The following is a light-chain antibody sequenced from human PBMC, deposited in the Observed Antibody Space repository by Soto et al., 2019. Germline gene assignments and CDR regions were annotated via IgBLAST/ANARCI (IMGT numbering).Light chain of an antibody. Sequence: EIVLTQSPGTLSLSPGERATLSCRASQSISSTYLAWYQQQPGQAPRLLIYAASRRATGIPDRFSGSGSGKDFVLTISRLEPEYFAVFFCQQYERSPTTFGGGTKVEIK. CDR1: QSISSTY. CDR2: AAS. CDR3: QQYERSPTT. J-gene: IGKJ4*01. V-gene: IGKV3-20*01.